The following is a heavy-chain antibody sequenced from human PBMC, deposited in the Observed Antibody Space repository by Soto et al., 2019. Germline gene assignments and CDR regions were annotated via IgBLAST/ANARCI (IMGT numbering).Heavy chain of an antibody. V-gene: IGHV4-39*01. CDR2: IYYSGST. Sequence: QLQLQESGPGLVKPSETLSLTCTVSGGSISSSSYYWGWIRQPPGKGLEWIGSIYYSGSTYYNPSLKSRVTISVDTSKNQFSLKLSSVTAADTAVYYCARHWYDMIVVDYWGQGTLVTVSS. J-gene: IGHJ4*02. CDR1: GGSISSSSYY. CDR3: ARHWYDMIVVDY. D-gene: IGHD3-22*01.